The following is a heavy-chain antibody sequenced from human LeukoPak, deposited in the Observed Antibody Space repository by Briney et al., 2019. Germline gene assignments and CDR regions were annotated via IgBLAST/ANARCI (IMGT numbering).Heavy chain of an antibody. CDR1: GFTFSGYW. Sequence: GGSLRLSCAATGFTFSGYWLHWVRQVPGKGLVWVSRINNVGSTTIYADSVKGRFTISRDNAKNSLYLQMNSLRVEDTAVYYCARGGYGAGSTYYYGMDVWGQGTTVTVSS. CDR3: ARGGYGAGSTYYYGMDV. D-gene: IGHD3-10*01. J-gene: IGHJ6*02. CDR2: INNVGSTT. V-gene: IGHV3-74*01.